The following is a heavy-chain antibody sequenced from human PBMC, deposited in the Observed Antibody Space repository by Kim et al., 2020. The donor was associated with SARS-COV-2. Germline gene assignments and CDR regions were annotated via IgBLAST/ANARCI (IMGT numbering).Heavy chain of an antibody. CDR1: GFTFSGSN. V-gene: IGHV3-73*01. D-gene: IGHD3-16*01. Sequence: GGSLRLSCAASGFTFSGSNMHWVRQASGKGLEWVGRIRSKANNYATAYAASVNGRFTISRDDSKNTAFLQMNSLKTEDTAIYYCTERGGYWGQGTLVTVSS. J-gene: IGHJ4*02. CDR2: IRSKANNYAT. CDR3: TERGGY.